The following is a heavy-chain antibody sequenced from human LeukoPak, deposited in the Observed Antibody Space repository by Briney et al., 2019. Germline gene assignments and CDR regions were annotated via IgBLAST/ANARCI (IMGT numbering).Heavy chain of an antibody. J-gene: IGHJ4*02. D-gene: IGHD7-27*01. CDR2: YASGTT. Sequence: SETLSLTCSVSGASLTIYYWNWIRQPAGKGLEWIGRYASGTTTHNPSLKSQFSMSIDTSKNQISLKLTSVTAADTAVYYCATGDHSFGNWGQGTLVTVTP. CDR1: GASLTIYY. CDR3: ATGDHSFGN. V-gene: IGHV4-4*07.